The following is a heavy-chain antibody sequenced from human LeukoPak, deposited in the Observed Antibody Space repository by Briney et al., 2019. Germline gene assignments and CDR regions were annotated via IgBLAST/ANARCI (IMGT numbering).Heavy chain of an antibody. D-gene: IGHD3-9*01. CDR1: GYTFTAYY. J-gene: IGHJ4*02. CDR2: INPNSGVT. V-gene: IGHV1-2*04. CDR3: AREEDLRYFDWVNFDY. Sequence: GASVKVSCKASGYTFTAYYMHWVRQAPGQGLEWVGWINPNSGVTNYAQKFQGWVTMTRDTSINTAYMELTRLRSDDTAVYYCAREEDLRYFDWVNFDYWGQGTLVTVSS.